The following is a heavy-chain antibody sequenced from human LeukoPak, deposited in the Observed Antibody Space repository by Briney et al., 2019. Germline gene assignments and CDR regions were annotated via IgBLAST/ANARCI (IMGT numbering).Heavy chain of an antibody. J-gene: IGHJ4*02. CDR3: ATRDLTVDY. CDR2: IYYSGST. CDR1: GGSISSSSYY. D-gene: IGHD7-27*01. Sequence: SETLSLTCTVSGGSISSSSYYWGWIRQPPGKGLEWIGSIYYSGSTYYNPSLKSRVTISVDTSKNQFSLKLSSVTAADTAVYHCATRDLTVDYWGQGTLVTVSS. V-gene: IGHV4-39*01.